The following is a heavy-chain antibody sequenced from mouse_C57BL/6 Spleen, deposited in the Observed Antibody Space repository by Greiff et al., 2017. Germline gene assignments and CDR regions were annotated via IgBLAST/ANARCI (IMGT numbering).Heavy chain of an antibody. CDR2: IDPEDGET. V-gene: IGHV14-2*01. J-gene: IGHJ1*03. D-gene: IGHD1-1*01. Sequence: VQLQQSGAELVKPGASVKLSCTASGFNIKDYYMHWVKQRTEQGLEWIGRIDPEDGETKYAPKVQGKATITADTSSNTAYLQLSSLTSEDTAVYYCARDPHYYGSSYWYFDVWGTGTTVTVSS. CDR3: ARDPHYYGSSYWYFDV. CDR1: GFNIKDYY.